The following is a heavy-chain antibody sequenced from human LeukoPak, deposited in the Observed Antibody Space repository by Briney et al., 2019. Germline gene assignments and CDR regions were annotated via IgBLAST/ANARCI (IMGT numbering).Heavy chain of an antibody. V-gene: IGHV4-38-2*01. CDR1: GHSISSGYY. CDR2: IYHSGST. D-gene: IGHD6-13*01. Sequence: SETLSLTCAVSGHSISSGYYWGWIRQPPGKGLAWIGSIYHSGSTYYNPSLKSRVTISVDTSKNQFSLKLSSVTAADTAGYYCARTGRIAAAVIDYWGQGTLVTVSS. J-gene: IGHJ4*02. CDR3: ARTGRIAAAVIDY.